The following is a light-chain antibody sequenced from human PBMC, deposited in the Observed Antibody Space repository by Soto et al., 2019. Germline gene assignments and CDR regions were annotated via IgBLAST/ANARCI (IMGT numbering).Light chain of an antibody. CDR1: SSDVGDYNY. V-gene: IGLV2-14*01. Sequence: QSALTQPASVSGSPGQSITISCTGTSSDVGDYNYVSWYQQHPGKAPKLMIYDVSNRPSGVSNRFSGSKSGSTASLTISGLXXXDEADYYCSSYTSSTTRVFGTGTKVTVL. J-gene: IGLJ1*01. CDR2: DVS. CDR3: SSYTSSTTRV.